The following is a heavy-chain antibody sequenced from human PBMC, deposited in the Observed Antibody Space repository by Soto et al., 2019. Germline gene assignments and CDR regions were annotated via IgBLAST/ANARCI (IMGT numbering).Heavy chain of an antibody. CDR2: IIPIFGTA. D-gene: IGHD6-13*01. CDR3: ARGYLRQQLAHCYYYGMDV. V-gene: IGHV1-69*13. CDR1: GGTFSSYA. J-gene: IGHJ6*02. Sequence: ASVKVSCKASGGTFSSYAISWVRQAPGQGLEWMGGIIPIFGTANYAQKFQGRVTITADESTSTAYMELSSLRSEDTAVYYCARGYLRQQLAHCYYYGMDVWGQGTTVTVS.